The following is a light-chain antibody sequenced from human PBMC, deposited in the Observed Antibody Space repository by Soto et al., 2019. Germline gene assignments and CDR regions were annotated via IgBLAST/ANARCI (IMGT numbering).Light chain of an antibody. J-gene: IGKJ1*01. V-gene: IGKV3-20*01. CDR2: DAS. Sequence: EIVLTQSPATLSLSPGERATLSCRASHSVSSYLAWYQQKPGQAPRLLIYDASSRATGIPDRFSGSGSGTDFTLTISRLEPEDFAVYYCQQYGSSLTFGQGTKVDIK. CDR1: HSVSSY. CDR3: QQYGSSLT.